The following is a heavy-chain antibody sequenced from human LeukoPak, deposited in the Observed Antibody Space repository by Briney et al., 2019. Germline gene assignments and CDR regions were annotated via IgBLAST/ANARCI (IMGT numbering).Heavy chain of an antibody. CDR2: IYYSGST. CDR1: GGSISSSSYY. D-gene: IGHD2-15*01. J-gene: IGHJ6*03. Sequence: PSETLSLTCTVSGGSISSSSYYWAWIRQPPGKGLEWIGSIYYSGSTYYNPSLKSRVTISVDTSKNQFSLKLSSVTAADTAVYYCARHSCSGGSCYGDYYYYMDVWGKGTTVTVSS. CDR3: ARHSCSGGSCYGDYYYYMDV. V-gene: IGHV4-39*01.